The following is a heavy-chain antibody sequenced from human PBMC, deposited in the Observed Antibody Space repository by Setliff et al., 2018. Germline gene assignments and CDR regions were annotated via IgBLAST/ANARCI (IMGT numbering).Heavy chain of an antibody. Sequence: PSETLSLTCAVSGYSISTGYYWGRIRQPPGKGLEWIGSIYHSESPYYNPSLKSRVTISMDTSKNQFSLRLTSVTAADTAVYYCARSSGSIWFDPWGQGTVVTVSS. J-gene: IGHJ5*02. CDR2: IYHSESP. CDR1: GYSISTGYY. D-gene: IGHD6-19*01. CDR3: ARSSGSIWFDP. V-gene: IGHV4-38-2*01.